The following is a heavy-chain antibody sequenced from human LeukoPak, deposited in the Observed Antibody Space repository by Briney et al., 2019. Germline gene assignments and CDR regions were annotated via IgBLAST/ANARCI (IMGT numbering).Heavy chain of an antibody. J-gene: IGHJ3*02. V-gene: IGHV1-18*01. CDR3: ARDQGSLTSYSSSWYQRGDAFDI. D-gene: IGHD6-13*01. CDR2: ISAYNGNT. Sequence: ASVKVSCKASGYTFTSYGISWVRQAPGQGLEWMGWISAYNGNTNYAQKLQGRVTMTTDTSTSTAYMELRSLRSDDTAVYYCARDQGSLTSYSSSWYQRGDAFDIWGQGTMVTVSS. CDR1: GYTFTSYG.